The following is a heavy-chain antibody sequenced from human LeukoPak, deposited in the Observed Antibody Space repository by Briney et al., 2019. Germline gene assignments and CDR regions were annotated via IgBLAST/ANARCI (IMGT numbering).Heavy chain of an antibody. V-gene: IGHV4-59*01. CDR1: GGSISSYY. CDR2: IYYSGST. J-gene: IGHJ4*02. Sequence: KTSETLSLTCAVSGGSISSYYWSWIRQPPGKGLEWIGYIYYSGSTNYNPSLKSRVTISVDTSKNLFSLKLSSVTAADTAVYYCASHLIVGDPMGGSWDYWGQGTLVTVSS. CDR3: ASHLIVGDPMGGSWDY. D-gene: IGHD1-26*01.